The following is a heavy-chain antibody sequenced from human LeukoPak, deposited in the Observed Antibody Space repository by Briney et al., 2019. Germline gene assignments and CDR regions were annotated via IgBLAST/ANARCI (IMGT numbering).Heavy chain of an antibody. CDR2: ISAYNGNT. V-gene: IGHV1-18*01. J-gene: IGHJ4*02. Sequence: ASVNVSCKASGYTFTSYGISWVRQAPGQGLEWMGWISAYNGNTNYAQKLQGRVTMTTDTSTSTAYMELRSLRSDDTAVYYCARDYGGSNTYYDFWSGYYTGYFDYWGQGTLVTVSS. CDR3: ARDYGGSNTYYDFWSGYYTGYFDY. D-gene: IGHD3-3*01. CDR1: GYTFTSYG.